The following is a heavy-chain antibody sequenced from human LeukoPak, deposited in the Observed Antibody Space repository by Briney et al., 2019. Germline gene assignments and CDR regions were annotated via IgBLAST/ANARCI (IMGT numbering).Heavy chain of an antibody. CDR1: GGSFSGYY. D-gene: IGHD2-15*01. CDR2: INHSGST. Sequence: SEPLSLACAVYGGSFSGYYWSWIRQPPGKGLEWIGEINHSGSTNYNPSLKSRVTISVDTSKNQFSLKLSSVTAADTAVYYCARDPPRARYCSGGSCSHSFDYWGQGTLVTVSS. J-gene: IGHJ4*02. CDR3: ARDPPRARYCSGGSCSHSFDY. V-gene: IGHV4-34*01.